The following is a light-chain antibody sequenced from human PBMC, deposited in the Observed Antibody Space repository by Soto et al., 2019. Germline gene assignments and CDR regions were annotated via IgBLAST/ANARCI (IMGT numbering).Light chain of an antibody. CDR2: ANS. CDR3: QSYDSSLSGSV. V-gene: IGLV1-40*01. CDR1: SSNIGAGYD. Sequence: QSVLTQPPSESGAPGQRVTISCTGSSSNIGAGYDVHWYQQLPGTAPKLLICANSNRPSGVPDRFSGSKSGTSASLAITGLQAEDEADYYCQSYDSSLSGSVFGGGTQLTVL. J-gene: IGLJ2*01.